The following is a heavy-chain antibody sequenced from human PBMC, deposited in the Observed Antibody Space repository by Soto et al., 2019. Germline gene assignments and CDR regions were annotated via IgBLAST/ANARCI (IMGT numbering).Heavy chain of an antibody. CDR3: ARGRFGSGNYYFDY. Sequence: QVQLVQSGAEVKKPGSSVKVSCKASGGTFSSYAMSWVRQAPGEGLEWMGGIVPLFGTANYAQKFQGRVTITAGDSTSTAYMALSSLRSDDTAVYYCARGRFGSGNYYFDYWGQGTLVTVSS. V-gene: IGHV1-69*12. J-gene: IGHJ4*02. CDR2: IVPLFGTA. CDR1: GGTFSSYA. D-gene: IGHD3-10*01.